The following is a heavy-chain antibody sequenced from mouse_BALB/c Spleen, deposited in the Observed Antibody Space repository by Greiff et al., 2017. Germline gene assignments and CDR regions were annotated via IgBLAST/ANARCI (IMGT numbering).Heavy chain of an antibody. J-gene: IGHJ3*01. D-gene: IGHD2-4*01. Sequence: QVQLQQPGAELVMPGASVKMSCKASGYTFTDYWMHWVKQRPGQGLEWIGAIDTSDSYTSYNQKFKGKATLTVDESSSTAYMQLSSLTSEDSAVYYCARGAGLRPGFAYWGQGTLVTVSA. CDR1: GYTFTDYW. V-gene: IGHV1-69*01. CDR2: IDTSDSYT. CDR3: ARGAGLRPGFAY.